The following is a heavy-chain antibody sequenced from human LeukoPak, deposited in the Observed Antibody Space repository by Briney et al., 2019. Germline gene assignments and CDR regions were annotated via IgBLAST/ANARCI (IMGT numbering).Heavy chain of an antibody. Sequence: GGSLRLSCAASGFTFSSYAMSWVRQAPGKGLEWVPAISGSGGSTYYADSVKGRFTISRDNSKNTLYLQMNSLRADDTAVYYCAKVPAAYCGGDCYYDYWGQGTLVTVSS. CDR3: AKVPAAYCGGDCYYDY. V-gene: IGHV3-23*01. CDR1: GFTFSSYA. J-gene: IGHJ4*02. D-gene: IGHD2-21*02. CDR2: ISGSGGST.